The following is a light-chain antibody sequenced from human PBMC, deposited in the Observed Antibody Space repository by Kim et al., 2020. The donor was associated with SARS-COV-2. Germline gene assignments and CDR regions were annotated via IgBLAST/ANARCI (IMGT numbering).Light chain of an antibody. J-gene: IGKJ5*01. V-gene: IGKV1-39*01. CDR2: AAS. CDR3: RQSNVDPST. CDR1: QSINRL. Sequence: DIQMTQFPSSLSASVGDRVTITCRASQSINRLLDWYQQKPGKAPKLLIYAASILRSGVPSRFSGGGSGTDFTLTISTLQPEDFATYYCRQSNVDPSTFGPGTRLEIK.